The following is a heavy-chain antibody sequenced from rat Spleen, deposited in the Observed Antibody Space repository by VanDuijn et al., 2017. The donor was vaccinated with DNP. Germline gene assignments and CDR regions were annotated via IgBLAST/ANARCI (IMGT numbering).Heavy chain of an antibody. D-gene: IGHD1-9*01. J-gene: IGHJ3*01. CDR3: ASEDYGYNRNWFAY. V-gene: IGHV3-1*01. Sequence: EVQLQESGSGLVKPSQSLSLTCSVTGYSITSNYWGWIRKFPGNKMEYIGHISYSGSTNYNPSLKSRISITRDTSKNHFFLHLNSVTTEDTATYYCASEDYGYNRNWFAYWGQGTLVTVSS. CDR2: ISYSGST. CDR1: GYSITSNY.